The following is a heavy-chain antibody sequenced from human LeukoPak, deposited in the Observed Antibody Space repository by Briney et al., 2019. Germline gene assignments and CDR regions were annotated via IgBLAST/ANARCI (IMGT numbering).Heavy chain of an antibody. CDR3: ARGDIGGSGVPMDV. CDR2: IYTTGNT. CDR1: GGSISTYY. V-gene: IGHV4-4*07. Sequence: SETLSLTCTVSGGSISTYYWTWVRQPAGKGLEWLGRIYTTGNTNYNPSLKSRVTMSVDTSKNQFSLKLSSVTAADTAVYYCARGDIGGSGVPMDVWGQGTTVTVSS. D-gene: IGHD3-10*01. J-gene: IGHJ6*02.